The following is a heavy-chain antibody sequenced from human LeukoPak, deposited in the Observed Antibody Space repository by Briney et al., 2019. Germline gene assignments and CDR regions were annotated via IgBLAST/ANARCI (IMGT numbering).Heavy chain of an antibody. CDR2: VFDSGNT. Sequence: ASETLSLTCSVSGGSMSGHYWIWIRQPQGKGLEWIGYVFDSGNTNYNPSLKSRVAISFDTASNHFSLKLNSMTASDSGIYFCARSLGDDSWVALRGYYYMDVWGGGTTVTVSS. J-gene: IGHJ6*03. V-gene: IGHV4-59*11. CDR3: ARSLGDDSWVALRGYYYMDV. D-gene: IGHD3-3*01. CDR1: GGSMSGHY.